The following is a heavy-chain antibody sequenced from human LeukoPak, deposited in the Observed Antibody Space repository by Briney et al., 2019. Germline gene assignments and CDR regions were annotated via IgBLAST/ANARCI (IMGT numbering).Heavy chain of an antibody. V-gene: IGHV4-59*02. D-gene: IGHD2-15*01. CDR3: ARDCTGGSCYPPSDAFDI. CDR2: VYYGGTT. CDR1: GGSVSSYY. Sequence: SETLSLTCTASGGSVSSYYWSWVRQPPGQGLEWIGYVYYGGTTSYSPSLKSRVTMSIDRSKNQFSLTLFSVTAADTAIYYCARDCTGGSCYPPSDAFDIWGQGTKVTVSS. J-gene: IGHJ3*02.